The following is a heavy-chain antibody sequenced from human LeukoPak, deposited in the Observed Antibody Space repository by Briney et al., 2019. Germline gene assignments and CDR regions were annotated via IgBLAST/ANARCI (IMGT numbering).Heavy chain of an antibody. CDR3: ASRGVAYYDSSGKPFGMPKPPAFDI. D-gene: IGHD3-22*01. Sequence: SETLSLTCTVSGGSISSGDYYWSWIRQPPGKGLEWIGYIYYSGSTYYNPSLKSRVTISVDTSKNQFSLKLSSVTAADPAVYYCASRGVAYYDSSGKPFGMPKPPAFDIWGQGTMVTVSS. J-gene: IGHJ3*02. CDR1: GGSISSGDYY. V-gene: IGHV4-30-4*08. CDR2: IYYSGST.